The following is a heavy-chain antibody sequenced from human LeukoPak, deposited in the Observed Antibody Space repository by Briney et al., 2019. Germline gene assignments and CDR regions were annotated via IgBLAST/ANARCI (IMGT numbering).Heavy chain of an antibody. CDR1: SGSISTSNYY. D-gene: IGHD5-24*01. V-gene: IGHV4-39*07. Sequence: SETLSLTCTVPSGSISTSNYYWGWVRQPPGKALEWIGNIFYTGSTYYNPSLKSRVTMSVDTSKNQFSLKLSSVTAADTAVYYCARDGRDGYNRADYWGQGTLVTVSS. CDR3: ARDGRDGYNRADY. CDR2: IFYTGST. J-gene: IGHJ4*02.